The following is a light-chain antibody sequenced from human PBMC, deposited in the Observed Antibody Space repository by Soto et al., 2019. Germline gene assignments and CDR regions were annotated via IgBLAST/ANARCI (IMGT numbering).Light chain of an antibody. CDR1: KLGDKY. V-gene: IGLV3-1*01. J-gene: IGLJ2*01. Sequence: SYELTQPPSVSVSPGQTASITCSGAKLGDKYACWYQQKPGQSPVLVIYQDSKRPSRIPERFSGSNSGNTATLTISGTQAMDEADYYCQAWDSSTANVVFGGGTKVTVL. CDR2: QDS. CDR3: QAWDSSTANVV.